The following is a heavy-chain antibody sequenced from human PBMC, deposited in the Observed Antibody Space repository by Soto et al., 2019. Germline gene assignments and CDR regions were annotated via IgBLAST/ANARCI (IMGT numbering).Heavy chain of an antibody. D-gene: IGHD5-12*01. CDR2: IYYSGST. CDR3: ARHSGYDWQYFDY. J-gene: IGHJ4*02. Sequence: SETLSLTCTVSGGSISSSSYYWGWIRQPPGKGLEWIGSIYYSGSTYYNPSLKSRVTISVDTSKNQFSLKLSSVTAADTAVYYFARHSGYDWQYFDYWGQGTLVTVSS. CDR1: GGSISSSSYY. V-gene: IGHV4-39*01.